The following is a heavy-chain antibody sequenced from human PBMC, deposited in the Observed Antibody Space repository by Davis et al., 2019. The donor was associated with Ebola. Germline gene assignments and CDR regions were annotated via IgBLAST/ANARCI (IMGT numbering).Heavy chain of an antibody. Sequence: AASVKVSCKASGGTFSSYAINWVRQATGQGLEWMGWMNPKSGNTGYAQNFQGRVTMTRDTSITTAYMELSSLTSEDTAVYYCVRYPPSNWNEFDYWGQGTLVTVSS. CDR1: GGTFSSYA. D-gene: IGHD1-20*01. V-gene: IGHV1-8*02. CDR3: VRYPPSNWNEFDY. J-gene: IGHJ4*02. CDR2: MNPKSGNT.